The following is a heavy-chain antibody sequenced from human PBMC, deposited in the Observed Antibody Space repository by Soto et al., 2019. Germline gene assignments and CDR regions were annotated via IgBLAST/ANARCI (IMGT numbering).Heavy chain of an antibody. CDR1: GVSLSISGEG. D-gene: IGHD3-10*01. Sequence: SGPTLVNPTDTLTLTCTFCGVSLSISGEGVGWVRQPPGKALEWLAVIYWNDDKAYRPSLRSRLTTNKDSSKNQVVLIMTNMDRLDTAAYYSAHTAPDYYRSGRPAGGMDVWGQGTTVTVSS. CDR3: AHTAPDYYRSGRPAGGMDV. CDR2: IYWNDDK. J-gene: IGHJ6*02. V-gene: IGHV2-5*01.